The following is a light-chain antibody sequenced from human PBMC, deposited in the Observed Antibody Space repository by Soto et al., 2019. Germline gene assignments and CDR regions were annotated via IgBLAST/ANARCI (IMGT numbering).Light chain of an antibody. V-gene: IGKV3-11*01. Sequence: EILLTHSPATLSLSPGERATLSCRASQSVSSYLAWYQQKPGQAPRLLIYDASNRATGIPARFSGSGSGTDFTLTISSIEPEDFAVYYCQQWRTFGPGTKVDIK. CDR3: QQWRT. CDR1: QSVSSY. CDR2: DAS. J-gene: IGKJ3*01.